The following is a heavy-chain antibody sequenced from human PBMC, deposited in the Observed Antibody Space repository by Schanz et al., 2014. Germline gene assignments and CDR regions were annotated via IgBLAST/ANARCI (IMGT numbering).Heavy chain of an antibody. CDR3: ARDKGGYYPFDY. Sequence: EVQLVESGGSLVQPAGSLRLSCAASGFTFSTYAMIWVRQAPGKGLEWVSSISSTSTYINYADSVKGRFAISRDNAKNTLYLQMNSLGAEDTAVYYCARDKGGYYPFDYWGQGTLVTVSS. V-gene: IGHV3-21*01. CDR2: ISSTSTYI. CDR1: GFTFSTYA. D-gene: IGHD3-3*01. J-gene: IGHJ4*02.